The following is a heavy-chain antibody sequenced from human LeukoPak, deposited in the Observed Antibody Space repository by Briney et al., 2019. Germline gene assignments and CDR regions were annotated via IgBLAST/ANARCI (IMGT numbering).Heavy chain of an antibody. J-gene: IGHJ4*02. D-gene: IGHD3-10*01. Sequence: GGSLRLSCAASGFTVSSNYMSWVRQAPGKGLEWVSGISWNSNSIGYADSVKGRFTISRDNAKNSLYLQMNSLRAEDTALYYCAKDVYYGSGREGVIDYWGQGTLVTVSS. V-gene: IGHV3-9*01. CDR2: ISWNSNSI. CDR1: GFTVSSNY. CDR3: AKDVYYGSGREGVIDY.